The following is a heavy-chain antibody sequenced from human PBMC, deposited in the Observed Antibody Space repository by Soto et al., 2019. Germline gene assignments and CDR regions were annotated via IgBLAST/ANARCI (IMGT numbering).Heavy chain of an antibody. CDR3: ARQALLEGLNDLFDP. CDR1: CGSISSGDYY. V-gene: IGHV4-30-4*01. CDR2: IYYSGST. J-gene: IGHJ5*02. D-gene: IGHD1-1*01. Sequence: SETLSVTCTVSCGSISSGDYYWSWIRQPPGKGLEWIGYIYYSGSTYYNPSLKSRVTISVDTSKNQFSLKLSSVTAADTAVYYCARQALLEGLNDLFDPWGQRTLVTVSS.